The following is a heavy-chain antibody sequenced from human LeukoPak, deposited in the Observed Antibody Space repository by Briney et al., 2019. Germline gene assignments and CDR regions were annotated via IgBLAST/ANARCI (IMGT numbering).Heavy chain of an antibody. CDR1: GFTFSSYG. CDR2: IWGDGSNK. Sequence: AGGSLRLSCAASGFTFSSYGMHWVRQAPGKGLEWVACIWGDGSNKYYGDSVKGRFTISSDNSKNTLYLQMNSLRAEDTAVYYCAKEFWVGATRKLDQWGQGTLVTVSS. V-gene: IGHV3-30*02. CDR3: AKEFWVGATRKLDQ. D-gene: IGHD1-26*01. J-gene: IGHJ4*02.